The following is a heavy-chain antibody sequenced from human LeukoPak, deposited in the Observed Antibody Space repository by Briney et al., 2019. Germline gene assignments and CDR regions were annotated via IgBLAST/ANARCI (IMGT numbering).Heavy chain of an antibody. J-gene: IGHJ4*02. CDR2: IYPGDSDT. V-gene: IGHV5-51*01. D-gene: IGHD3-3*01. CDR3: PRNSHSHYDFWSGFLDY. Sequence: GESLKISCKGSGYSFTSYWIGWVRQMPGKGLEWMGIIYPGDSDTRYSPSFQGQVTISADKSISTAYLQWSSLKPSATAMYYGPRNSHSHYDFWSGFLDYWGQGTLVTVSS. CDR1: GYSFTSYW.